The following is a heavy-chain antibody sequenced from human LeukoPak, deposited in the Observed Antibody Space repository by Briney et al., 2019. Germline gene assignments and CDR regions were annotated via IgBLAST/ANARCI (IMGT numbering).Heavy chain of an antibody. CDR3: ARDLAGHCSSTSCYPGPFDY. J-gene: IGHJ4*02. V-gene: IGHV1-46*01. CDR1: GYTFTSYY. Sequence: ASVKVSCKASGYTFTSYYMHWVRQAPGQGLEWMGIINPSGGSTSYAQKFQGRVTMNRDTSTSTVYMELSSLRSEDTAVYYCARDLAGHCSSTSCYPGPFDYWGQGTLVTVSS. CDR2: INPSGGST. D-gene: IGHD2-2*01.